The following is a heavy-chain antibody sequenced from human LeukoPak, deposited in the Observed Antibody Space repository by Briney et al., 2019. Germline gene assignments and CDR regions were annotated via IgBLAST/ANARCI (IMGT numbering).Heavy chain of an antibody. D-gene: IGHD6-13*01. CDR1: GFTFSSYS. CDR2: ISSSSSYI. CDR3: ARDGIAAADLGY. J-gene: IGHJ4*02. Sequence: GGSLRLSCAASGFTFSSYSMNWVRQAPGKGLEWVSSISSSSSYIYYADSVKGRFTISRDNAKNSLYLQMNSLRAEDTAVYYCARDGIAAADLGYWGQGTLVTVSS. V-gene: IGHV3-21*01.